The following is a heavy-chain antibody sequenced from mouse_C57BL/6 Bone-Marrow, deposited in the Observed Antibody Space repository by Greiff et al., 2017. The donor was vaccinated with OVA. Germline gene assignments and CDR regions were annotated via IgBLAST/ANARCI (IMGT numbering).Heavy chain of an antibody. CDR2: ISSGGSYT. V-gene: IGHV5-6*01. J-gene: IGHJ4*01. CDR3: AKHGNEYDENAMDY. D-gene: IGHD2-4*01. Sequence: EVNVVESGGDLVKPGGSLKLSCAASGFTFSSYGMSWVRQTPDKRLEWVATISSGGSYTYYPDSVKGRFTISRDNAKNTLYLQMSSLKSENTAMYYCAKHGNEYDENAMDYWGQGTSVTVSS. CDR1: GFTFSSYG.